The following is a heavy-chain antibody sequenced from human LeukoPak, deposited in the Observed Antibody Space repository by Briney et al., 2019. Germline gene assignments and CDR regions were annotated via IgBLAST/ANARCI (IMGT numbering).Heavy chain of an antibody. J-gene: IGHJ6*02. V-gene: IGHV3-66*02. CDR3: ASYGGYTWLRMDV. Sequence: PGGSLRLSCAASGFTVNSEWLIWVRQAPGKGLEWVSVIYNDGKTYYADSVKGRFFISRDNSKNTLYLQMNSLRDEDTAVYYCASYGGYTWLRMDVWGQGITVTVSS. CDR2: IYNDGKT. CDR1: GFTVNSEW. D-gene: IGHD5-18*01.